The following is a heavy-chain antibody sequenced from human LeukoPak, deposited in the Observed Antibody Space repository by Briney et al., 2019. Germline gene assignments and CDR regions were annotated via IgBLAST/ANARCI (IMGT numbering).Heavy chain of an antibody. J-gene: IGHJ4*02. Sequence: PGRSLRLSCAASGFTFSSYAMHWVRQAPGKGLEWVAVISYDGRNKYYADSVKGRFTISRDNFRNTLYLQMNSLRPEDTAVYYCASPDSGYDSSVTDYWGQGTLVTVYS. V-gene: IGHV3-30*04. D-gene: IGHD5-12*01. CDR1: GFTFSSYA. CDR3: ASPDSGYDSSVTDY. CDR2: ISYDGRNK.